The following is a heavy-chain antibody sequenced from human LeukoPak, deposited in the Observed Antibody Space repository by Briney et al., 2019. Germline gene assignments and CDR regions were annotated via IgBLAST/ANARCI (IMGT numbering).Heavy chain of an antibody. CDR2: ISGSGGST. CDR1: GFTFSSYA. D-gene: IGHD3-3*01. CDR3: AKAHYDFWSGYYSPSAFDI. J-gene: IGHJ3*02. Sequence: GGSLRLSCAASGFTFSSYAMSWVRQAPGKGLEWVSAISGSGGSTYYADSVKGRFTISRDNSKNTLYLQMNSLRAEDTAVYYCAKAHYDFWSGYYSPSAFDIWGQGTMVTVSS. V-gene: IGHV3-23*01.